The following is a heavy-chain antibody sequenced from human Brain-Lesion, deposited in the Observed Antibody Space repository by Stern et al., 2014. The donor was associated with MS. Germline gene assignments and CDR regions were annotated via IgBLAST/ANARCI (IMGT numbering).Heavy chain of an antibody. CDR2: IYDSGLT. CDR1: GGSISSSTYY. CDR3: ARHDSVPRPSQLYSARDRGPGYFDY. J-gene: IGHJ4*02. V-gene: IGHV4-39*01. Sequence: VQLVESGPGLVKPSETLSLTCTVSGGSISSSTYYWAWLRQPPGKGLEWIGNIYDSGLTSYNPSLKRRVTISVDMSKNQFSLKLSSVTAADTAIYYCARHDSVPRPSQLYSARDRGPGYFDYWGQGTLVTVSS. D-gene: IGHD1-26*01.